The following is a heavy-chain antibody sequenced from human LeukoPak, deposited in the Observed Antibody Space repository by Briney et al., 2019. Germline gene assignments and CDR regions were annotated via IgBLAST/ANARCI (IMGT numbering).Heavy chain of an antibody. CDR2: IKSKTDGGTT. D-gene: IGHD1-26*01. CDR3: TTDQELSGSYY. Sequence: GGSLRLSCAASGFTFSNAWMSWVRQAPGKGLEWVGRIKSKTDGGTTDYAAPVKGRFTISGDDSKNTLYLQMNSLKTEDTAVYYCTTDQELSGSYYWGQGTLVTVSS. J-gene: IGHJ4*02. CDR1: GFTFSNAW. V-gene: IGHV3-15*01.